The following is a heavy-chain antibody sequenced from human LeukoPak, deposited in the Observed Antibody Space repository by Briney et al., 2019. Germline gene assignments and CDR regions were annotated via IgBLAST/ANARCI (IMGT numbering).Heavy chain of an antibody. V-gene: IGHV3-30*02. J-gene: IGHJ6*03. CDR2: IPTDGTNK. Sequence: PGGSLRLSCAASGFTFNNYGLHWVRQAPGKGLEWVAFIPTDGTNKDYADSVKGRFTISRDNSENMLYLQMHSLRPEDTAVYYCSGRRGAYYYYMDVWGKGTTVTVSS. CDR1: GFTFNNYG. D-gene: IGHD6-25*01. CDR3: SGRRGAYYYYMDV.